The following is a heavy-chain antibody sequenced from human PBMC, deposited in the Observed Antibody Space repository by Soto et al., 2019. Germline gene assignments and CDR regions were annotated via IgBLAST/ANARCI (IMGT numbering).Heavy chain of an antibody. CDR2: ISYDGSNK. J-gene: IGHJ4*02. D-gene: IGHD3-22*01. Sequence: GGSLRLSCAASGFTFSSDGMHWVRQAPGKGLEWVAVISYDGSNKYYADSVKGRFTISRDNSKNTMYLQMKRLRAEDTAVYYCAKEYPASSSMIVVAHFDYWGQGTLVTVYS. CDR1: GFTFSSDG. CDR3: AKEYPASSSMIVVAHFDY. V-gene: IGHV3-30*18.